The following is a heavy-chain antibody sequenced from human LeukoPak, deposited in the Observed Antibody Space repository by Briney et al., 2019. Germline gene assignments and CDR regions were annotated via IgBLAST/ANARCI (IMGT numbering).Heavy chain of an antibody. CDR3: AREDGSYHFDY. J-gene: IGHJ4*02. D-gene: IGHD1-26*01. CDR2: ISYDGSNK. Sequence: QPGRSLRLSCAASGFTFSSYAMHWVRQAPGKGLEWVAVISYDGSNKYYADSVKGRFTISRDNSKNTLYLQMNSLRAEDTAVYYCAREDGSYHFDYWGQGTLVTVSS. CDR1: GFTFSSYA. V-gene: IGHV3-30-3*01.